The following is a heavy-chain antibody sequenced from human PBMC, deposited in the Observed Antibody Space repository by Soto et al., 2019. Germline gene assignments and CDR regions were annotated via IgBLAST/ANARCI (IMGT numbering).Heavy chain of an antibody. D-gene: IGHD1-26*01. CDR3: VKDYSHGRFPEY. J-gene: IGHJ4*02. CDR1: GFNLKDYG. V-gene: IGHV3-64D*06. CDR2: STYVGGTP. Sequence: GGSLRLSCSASGFNLKDYGMHWVRQAPGKGLEQVAASTYVGGTPYYVESVKGRFTVSRDNSKNTLYLQMGSLRPEDTAIYFCVKDYSHGRFPEYWGQGTLVTVSS.